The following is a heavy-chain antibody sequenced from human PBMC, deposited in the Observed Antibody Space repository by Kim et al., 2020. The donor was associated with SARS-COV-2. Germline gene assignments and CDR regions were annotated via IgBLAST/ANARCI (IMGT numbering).Heavy chain of an antibody. V-gene: IGHV4-39*01. Sequence: YYHPSLQSRVTISTDTSRNQFSLNLRSVTATDTAVYYCAKHPTHSSSQFDPWGRGTLVTVSS. J-gene: IGHJ5*02. D-gene: IGHD6-6*01. CDR3: AKHPTHSSSQFDP.